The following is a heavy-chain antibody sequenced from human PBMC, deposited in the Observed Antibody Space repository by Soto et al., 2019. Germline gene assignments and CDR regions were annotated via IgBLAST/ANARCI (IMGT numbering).Heavy chain of an antibody. D-gene: IGHD3-10*01. CDR3: GRVMRSLLSITALDT. CDR2: IDPSGGKT. Sequence: GASVKVSCKASGYTFTRDQIHWVRQAPGQGLEWMGMIDPSGGKTNYAQKFQGRVTMTRDTSTSTVYMALSSLRSEDTAIYFCGRVMRSLLSITALDTWGQGXLVTVYS. CDR1: GYTFTRDQ. V-gene: IGHV1-46*01. J-gene: IGHJ5*02.